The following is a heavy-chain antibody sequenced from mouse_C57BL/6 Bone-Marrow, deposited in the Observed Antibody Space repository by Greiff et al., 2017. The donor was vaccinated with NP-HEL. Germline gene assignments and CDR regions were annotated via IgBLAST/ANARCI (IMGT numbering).Heavy chain of an antibody. V-gene: IGHV5-6*01. CDR3: ARQGLRNYGYWYFDV. CDR2: ISSGGSYT. D-gene: IGHD1-1*01. J-gene: IGHJ1*03. Sequence: DVQLVESGGDLVKPGGSLKLSCAASGFTFSSYGMSWVRQTPDKRLEWVATISSGGSYTYYPDSVKGRFTISRDNAKNTLYLQMSSLKTEDTAMYYSARQGLRNYGYWYFDVCGTGTTVTVSS. CDR1: GFTFSSYG.